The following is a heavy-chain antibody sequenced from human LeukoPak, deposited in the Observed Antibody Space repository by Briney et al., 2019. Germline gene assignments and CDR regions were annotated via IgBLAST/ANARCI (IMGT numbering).Heavy chain of an antibody. CDR3: ARTRYNWTYYYYMDV. CDR2: IYYSGST. V-gene: IGHV4-59*01. D-gene: IGHD1-20*01. J-gene: IGHJ6*03. Sequence: SETLSLTCTVSGGSISSYYWSWIRQPPGKGLEWIGYIYYSGSTNYNPSLKSRVTISVDTSKNQFSLKLSSVTAADTAVYYCARTRYNWTYYYYMDVWGKGTTVTVSS. CDR1: GGSISSYY.